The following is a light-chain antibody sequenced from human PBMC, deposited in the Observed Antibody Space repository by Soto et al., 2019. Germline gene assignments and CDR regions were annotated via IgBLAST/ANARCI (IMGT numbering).Light chain of an antibody. CDR1: SSDVGGYNY. J-gene: IGLJ1*01. CDR2: EVS. Sequence: QSVLTQPPSASGSPGQSVTISCTGTSSDVGGYNYVSWYQQHPGKAPKLMIYEVSKRPSGVPDRFSGSKSGNTASLTISGLQAEDESDFYCRSNAESYTFGLYVAGTVTK. V-gene: IGLV2-8*01. CDR3: RSNAESYTFGLYV.